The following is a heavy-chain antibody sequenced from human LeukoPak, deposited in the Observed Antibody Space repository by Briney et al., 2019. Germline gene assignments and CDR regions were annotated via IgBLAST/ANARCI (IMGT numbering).Heavy chain of an antibody. D-gene: IGHD3-10*01. CDR2: ITGEGSSA. Sequence: GGSLRLSCAASGFTFSTFWMYWVRQAPVKGLMWVSRITGEGSSATYADSVKGRFTISRDNAKNTVYLQVNSLRAEDTAMYYCARGYSGSGRTYWGQGTLVTVSS. V-gene: IGHV3-74*03. CDR1: GFTFSTFW. CDR3: ARGYSGSGRTY. J-gene: IGHJ4*02.